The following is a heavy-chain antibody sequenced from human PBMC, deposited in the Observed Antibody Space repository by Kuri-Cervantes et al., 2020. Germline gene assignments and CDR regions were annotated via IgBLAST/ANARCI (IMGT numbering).Heavy chain of an antibody. CDR1: GYTFTGYY. CDR3: ARAAVTIFGVVEFMDV. Sequence: ASVKVSCKASGYTFTGYYMHWVRQAPGQGLEWMGWINPNSGGTNYAQKFQGRVTMTRDTSISTAYMELSRLRSDDTAVYYCARAAVTIFGVVEFMDVWGQGTTVTVSS. J-gene: IGHJ6*02. V-gene: IGHV1-2*02. D-gene: IGHD3-3*01. CDR2: INPNSGGT.